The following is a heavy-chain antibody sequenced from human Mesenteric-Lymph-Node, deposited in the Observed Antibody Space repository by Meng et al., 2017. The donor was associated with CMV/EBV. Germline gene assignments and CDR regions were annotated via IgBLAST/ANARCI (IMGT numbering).Heavy chain of an antibody. CDR2: GEISHGIGEVNRGAST. CDR1: GGSITSGDYY. J-gene: IGHJ4*02. D-gene: IGHD6-13*01. Sequence: SETLSLTCTVSGGSITSGDYYWSWIRQPPGRGLEWIGEISHGIGEVNRGASTNYNPSLKSRVTMSIDTSNNQFSLTLRSVAAADTAMYYCAWGSSSYYYFDYWGQGTLVTVSS. V-gene: IGHV4-34*01. CDR3: AWGSSSYYYFDY.